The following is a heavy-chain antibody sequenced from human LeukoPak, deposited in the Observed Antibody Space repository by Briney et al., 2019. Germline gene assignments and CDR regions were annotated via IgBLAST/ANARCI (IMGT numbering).Heavy chain of an antibody. V-gene: IGHV4-4*02. J-gene: IGHJ6*03. Sequence: SETLSLTCAVSGGSISSSNWWSWVRQPPGKGLEWIGEIYHSGNTNYNPSLKSRVTISVDKSKNQFSLKLSSVTAADTAVYYCARVTVGATDYYYYYMDVWGKGTTVTVSS. CDR2: IYHSGNT. D-gene: IGHD1-26*01. CDR3: ARVTVGATDYYYYYMDV. CDR1: GGSISSSNW.